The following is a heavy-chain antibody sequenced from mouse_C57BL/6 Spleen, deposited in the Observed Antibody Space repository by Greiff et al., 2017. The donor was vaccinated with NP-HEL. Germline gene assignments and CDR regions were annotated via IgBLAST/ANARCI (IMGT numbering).Heavy chain of an antibody. CDR2: IYWDDDK. J-gene: IGHJ4*01. Sequence: QVTLKESGPGILQSSQTLSLTCSFSGFSLSTSGMGVSWIRQPSGKGLEWLAHIYWDDDKRYNPSLKSRLTISKDTSRNQVFLKITSVDTADTATYYCARSLSYGSRPYAMDYWGQGTSVTVSS. V-gene: IGHV8-12*01. CDR3: ARSLSYGSRPYAMDY. CDR1: GFSLSTSGMG. D-gene: IGHD1-1*01.